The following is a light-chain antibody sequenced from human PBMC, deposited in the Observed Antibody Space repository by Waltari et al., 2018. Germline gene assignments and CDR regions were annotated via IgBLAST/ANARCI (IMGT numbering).Light chain of an antibody. CDR3: QVYGSSPLT. CDR1: QSVFSSY. Sequence: ILLTQFPGTLSLSPGETATFSCRASQSVFSSYIGWYQQKPGQAPRLLSYGASNRATDSPDRFSGSGSGTDFTLTISRLEPEDFAVYYCQVYGSSPLTFGGGTKVEI. CDR2: GAS. V-gene: IGKV3-20*01. J-gene: IGKJ4*01.